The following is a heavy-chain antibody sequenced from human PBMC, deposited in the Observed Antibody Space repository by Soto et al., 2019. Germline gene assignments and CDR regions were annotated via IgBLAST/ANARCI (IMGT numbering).Heavy chain of an antibody. CDR3: AKEKISTSCCNWFDP. D-gene: IGHD2-2*01. V-gene: IGHV4-59*01. CDR1: GYSNSSYY. J-gene: IGHJ5*02. Sequence: SETLSLTCPVSGYSNSSYYWSWIRQPPGKGLEWIGYISYSGSTNYNPSLKSRVTMFVHTSKNQFSLRLNSVTAADTAVYYCAKEKISTSCCNWFDPWGQGTLVTVSS. CDR2: ISYSGST.